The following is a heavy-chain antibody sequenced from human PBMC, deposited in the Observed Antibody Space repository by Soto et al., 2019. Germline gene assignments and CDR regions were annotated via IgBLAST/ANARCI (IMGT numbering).Heavy chain of an antibody. CDR3: ARGVWVTDGGMNYYYYYMDV. D-gene: IGHD2-21*02. CDR1: VGTLSSYT. J-gene: IGHJ6*03. V-gene: IGHV1-69*02. Sequence: QVQLVQSGAEVQKPGSSLRVSCEASVGTLSSYTFNWVRQAPGQGLAWMGRIIPVINITNYAQNFKGRVTITADKSTSTVYMELSRLRSDDSAIYYCARGVWVTDGGMNYYYYYMDVWGKGSTVTVSS. CDR2: IIPVINIT.